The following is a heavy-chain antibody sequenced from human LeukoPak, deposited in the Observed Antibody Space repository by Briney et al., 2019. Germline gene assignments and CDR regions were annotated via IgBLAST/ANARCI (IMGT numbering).Heavy chain of an antibody. D-gene: IGHD5-24*01. V-gene: IGHV3-21*01. CDR1: GFTFSSYS. Sequence: GGSLRLSCAASGFTFSSYSMNWVRQAPGKGLEWVSSISSSSSYIYYADSVKGRFTISSDNAKNSLYLQMNSLRAEDTAVYYCARDRGRWLQLLLPDYWGQGTLVTVSS. J-gene: IGHJ4*02. CDR2: ISSSSSYI. CDR3: ARDRGRWLQLLLPDY.